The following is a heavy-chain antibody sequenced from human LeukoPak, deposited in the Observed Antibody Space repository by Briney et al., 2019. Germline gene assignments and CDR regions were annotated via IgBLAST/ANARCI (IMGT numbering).Heavy chain of an antibody. CDR2: ISGSGGST. V-gene: IGHV3-23*01. D-gene: IGHD3-22*01. J-gene: IGHJ4*02. CDR3: AKGVEGSSADGVQPIDS. CDR1: GFTFDIYS. Sequence: PGRSLRLSCAASGFTFDIYSMHWVRQAPGKGLEWVSAISGSGGSTYYADSVKGRFTISRDNSKNTLYLQRNSLRGEDTAVYCWAKGVEGSSADGVQPIDSWGQGALVSVSS.